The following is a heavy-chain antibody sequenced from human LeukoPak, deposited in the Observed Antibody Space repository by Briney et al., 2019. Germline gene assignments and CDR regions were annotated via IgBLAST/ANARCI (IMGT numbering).Heavy chain of an antibody. CDR2: ISNNGGYT. V-gene: IGHV3-23*01. Sequence: GGSLRLFCAASGFTFSSSAMSWVRQAPGKGLEWVSAISNNGGYTYYADSVQGRITISRDNSKSTLCLQMNSLRAEDTAVYYCAKQLGYCSDGSCYFPYWGQGTLVTVSS. CDR3: AKQLGYCSDGSCYFPY. D-gene: IGHD2-15*01. CDR1: GFTFSSSA. J-gene: IGHJ4*02.